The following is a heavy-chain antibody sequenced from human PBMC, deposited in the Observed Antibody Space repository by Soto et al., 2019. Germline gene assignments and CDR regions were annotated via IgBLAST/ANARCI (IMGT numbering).Heavy chain of an antibody. CDR3: AQRRKWGPPPFAH. J-gene: IGHJ4*02. D-gene: IGHD1-26*01. V-gene: IGHV2-5*01. CDR1: GFSLNDNGMG. Sequence: SGPTLVKPTQTLTLTCSFSGFSLNDNGMGVGWIRQSPGKAPEWLALIYWNDDRRYSPSLGSRLTGTKDTSNKEVILTVTDVDPVDTATYFCAQRRKWGPPPFAHWGQGTLVTVSS. CDR2: IYWNDDR.